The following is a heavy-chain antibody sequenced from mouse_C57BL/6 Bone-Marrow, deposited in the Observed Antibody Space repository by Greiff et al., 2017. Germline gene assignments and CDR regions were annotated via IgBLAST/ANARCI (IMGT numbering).Heavy chain of an antibody. CDR1: GFTFSSYG. CDR2: ISSGGSYT. J-gene: IGHJ2*01. D-gene: IGHD2-3*01. Sequence: EVMLVESGGDLVKPGGSLKLSCAASGFTFSSYGMSWVRQTPDQRLEWVATISSGGSYTYYPDSVKGRFTISRDNAKNTLYLQMSSLKSEDTAMYYCARKDGHYYFDYWGQGTTLTVSS. V-gene: IGHV5-6*02. CDR3: ARKDGHYYFDY.